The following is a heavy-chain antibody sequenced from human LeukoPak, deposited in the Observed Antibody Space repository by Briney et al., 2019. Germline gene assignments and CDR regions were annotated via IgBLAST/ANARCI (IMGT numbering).Heavy chain of an antibody. D-gene: IGHD3-10*01. Sequence: GGSQRLSCAASGFTFSTYAMTWVRQAPGKGLEWVAAVTSDGRWTNYADSVKGRFTVSRDNSKDTLFMFMSSLRAEDTAVYYCAKGTSWFGEDWGLGTLVTVSS. V-gene: IGHV3-23*01. CDR1: GFTFSTYA. CDR2: VTSDGRWT. CDR3: AKGTSWFGED. J-gene: IGHJ4*02.